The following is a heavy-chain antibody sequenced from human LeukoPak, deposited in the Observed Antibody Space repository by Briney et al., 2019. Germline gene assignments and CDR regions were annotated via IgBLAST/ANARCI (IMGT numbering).Heavy chain of an antibody. D-gene: IGHD1/OR15-1a*01. CDR2: THVTENT. V-gene: IGHV4-4*07. Sequence: SETLSLTCNVSGASISDYYWTWIRQPAGRGLEWIRRTHVTENTKYNPSLRGRVTMSVDTSKKQVSLKLSSVTATDTAIYYCERAKLGTMNTLDCWGQGSLVTVSS. J-gene: IGHJ4*02. CDR1: GASISDYY. CDR3: ERAKLGTMNTLDC.